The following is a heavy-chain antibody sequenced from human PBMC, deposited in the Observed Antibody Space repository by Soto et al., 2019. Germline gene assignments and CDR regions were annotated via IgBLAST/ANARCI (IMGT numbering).Heavy chain of an antibody. CDR2: INAGNGNT. CDR3: AALSPSKPYLDY. Sequence: ASVKVSCKASGYTFTSYAIHWVRQAPGQRLEWMGWINAGNGNTKYSQKFQGRFTITRDTSASAAYMELSSLSSEDTAVYYCAALSPSKPYLDYWGQGTLVTVSS. D-gene: IGHD2-21*01. J-gene: IGHJ4*02. CDR1: GYTFTSYA. V-gene: IGHV1-3*01.